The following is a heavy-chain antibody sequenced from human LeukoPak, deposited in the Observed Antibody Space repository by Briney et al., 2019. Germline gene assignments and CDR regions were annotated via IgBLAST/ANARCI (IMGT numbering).Heavy chain of an antibody. Sequence: GGSLRLSCAASGFTFSSYSMSWVRQAPGKGLEWVSVIYSGGSTYYADSVKGRFTISRDNSKNTLYLQMNSLRAEDTAVYYCARQTTGITIFGVVIRYYYYMDVWGKGTTVTVSS. CDR1: GFTFSSYS. CDR2: IYSGGST. D-gene: IGHD3-3*01. CDR3: ARQTTGITIFGVVIRYYYYMDV. V-gene: IGHV3-66*02. J-gene: IGHJ6*03.